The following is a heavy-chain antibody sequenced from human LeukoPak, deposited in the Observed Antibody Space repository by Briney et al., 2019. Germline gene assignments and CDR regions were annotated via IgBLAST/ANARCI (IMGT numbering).Heavy chain of an antibody. CDR3: ARDGDSSGWYAFFPM. J-gene: IGHJ4*02. CDR1: GYTFTGYY. CDR2: INPNSGGT. V-gene: IGHV1-2*02. Sequence: ASVKVSCKASGYTFTGYYLHWVRQAPGQGLEWMGWINPNSGGTNYAQKFQGRVTMTRDTSISTAYMELSRLTSDDTAAYYCARDGDSSGWYAFFPMWGQGTLVTVSS. D-gene: IGHD6-19*01.